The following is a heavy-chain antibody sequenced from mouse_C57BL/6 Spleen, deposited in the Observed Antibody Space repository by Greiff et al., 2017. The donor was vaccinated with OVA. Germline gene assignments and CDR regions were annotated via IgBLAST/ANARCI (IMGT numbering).Heavy chain of an antibody. Sequence: VQLQQSGAELVRPGASVKLSCKASGYTFTDYYINWVKQRPGQGLEWIARIYPGSGNTYYNEKFKGKATLTAEKSSSTAYMQLSSLTSEDSAVYFCARHYDYDDGLPWFAYWGQGTLVTVSA. D-gene: IGHD2-4*01. V-gene: IGHV1-76*01. CDR2: IYPGSGNT. CDR1: GYTFTDYY. J-gene: IGHJ3*01. CDR3: ARHYDYDDGLPWFAY.